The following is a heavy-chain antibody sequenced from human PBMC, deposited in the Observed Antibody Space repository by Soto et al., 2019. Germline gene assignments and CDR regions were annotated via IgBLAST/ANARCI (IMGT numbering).Heavy chain of an antibody. CDR2: IYYSGST. CDR1: GGSISSSSYY. CDR3: ARDLRYSSSSDAYYYGMDV. D-gene: IGHD6-6*01. V-gene: IGHV4-39*07. Sequence: PSETLSLTCTVSGGSISSSSYYWGWIRQPPGKGLEWIGSIYYSGSTYYNPSLKSRVTISVDTSKNQFSLKLSSVTAADTAVYYCARDLRYSSSSDAYYYGMDVWGQGTTVTVSS. J-gene: IGHJ6*02.